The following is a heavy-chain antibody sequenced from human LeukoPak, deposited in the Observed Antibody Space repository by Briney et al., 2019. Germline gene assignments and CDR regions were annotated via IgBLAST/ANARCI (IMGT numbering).Heavy chain of an antibody. V-gene: IGHV3-7*01. CDR2: IKEDGSEK. D-gene: IGHD5-24*01. Sequence: GGSLRLSCAASGFSFSSYWMSWLRQAPGRGLEWVANIKEDGSEKYYVDSVKGRFTISRDNAKNSLYLQMNSLRADDTAVYYCARDTRPVEMATIDYWGQGTLVTVSS. CDR1: GFSFSSYW. CDR3: ARDTRPVEMATIDY. J-gene: IGHJ4*02.